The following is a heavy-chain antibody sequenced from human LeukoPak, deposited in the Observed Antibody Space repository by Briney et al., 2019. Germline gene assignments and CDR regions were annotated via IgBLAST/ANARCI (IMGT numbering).Heavy chain of an antibody. CDR1: GGSISSYY. CDR2: IYYSGST. Sequence: SETLSLTCTVSGGSISSYYWSWIRQPPGKGLEWIGYIYYSGSTNYNPSLKSRVTISVDTSKNQFSLKLSSVTAADTAVYYCARGGTSTTDYYDSSGYLDYWGQGTLVTVSS. CDR3: ARGGTSTTDYYDSSGYLDY. V-gene: IGHV4-59*12. J-gene: IGHJ4*02. D-gene: IGHD3-22*01.